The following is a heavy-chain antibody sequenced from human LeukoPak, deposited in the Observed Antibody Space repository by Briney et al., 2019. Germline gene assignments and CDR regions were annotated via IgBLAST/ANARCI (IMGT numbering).Heavy chain of an antibody. J-gene: IGHJ4*02. CDR1: GAPFSTYA. CDR3: AIGESSSTLDY. D-gene: IGHD3-10*01. CDR2: IIPIFRTA. Sequence: SVKASCKASGAPFSTYAISWGRQAPGQGLEWMGGIIPIFRTANYAQKSQGRVTITTDESTGTAYMELSSLRCEDTAVYYCAIGESSSTLDYWGQGTLVTVSS. V-gene: IGHV1-69*05.